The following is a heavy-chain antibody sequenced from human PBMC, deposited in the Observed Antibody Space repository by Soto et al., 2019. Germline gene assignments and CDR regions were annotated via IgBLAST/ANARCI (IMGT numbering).Heavy chain of an antibody. V-gene: IGHV3-48*03. J-gene: IGHJ6*02. CDR1: GFTFSSYE. Sequence: GGSLRLSXAASGFTFSSYEMNWVRQAPGKGLEWVSYISSSGSTIYYADSVKGRFTISRDNAKNSLYLQMKSLRAEDTAVYYCARESVGGMDVWGQGTTVTV. CDR3: ARESVGGMDV. CDR2: ISSSGSTI. D-gene: IGHD1-26*01.